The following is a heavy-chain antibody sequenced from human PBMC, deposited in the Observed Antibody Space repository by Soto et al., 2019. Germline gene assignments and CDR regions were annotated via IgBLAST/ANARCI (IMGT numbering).Heavy chain of an antibody. CDR1: GYTFTNNV. CDR3: AREVPYGYSRFDY. Sequence: QVHLVQSGAEVKKPGASVKVSCRTSGYTFTNNVIHWVRQAPGQRLEWIGWVNAGNDNTKWSREFQGRLTLTKGTSATTAYMELSSLTPEDTAIYFCAREVPYGYSRFDYWGQRTLVTVSS. D-gene: IGHD5-18*01. CDR2: VNAGNDNT. V-gene: IGHV1-3*01. J-gene: IGHJ4*02.